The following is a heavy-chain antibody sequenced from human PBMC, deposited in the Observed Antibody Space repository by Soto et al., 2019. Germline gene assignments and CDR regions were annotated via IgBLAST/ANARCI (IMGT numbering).Heavy chain of an antibody. CDR1: GFTFSTYS. Sequence: GSLRLSCAASGFTFSTYSMNWVRQAPGKGLEWVSSISGSGNYTHYADFLRGRFTISRDNAKTSLYLQMNSLRAEDTAVYYCAREGINNYNEYYFDSWGQGTVVTVSS. CDR3: AREGINNYNEYYFDS. J-gene: IGHJ4*02. D-gene: IGHD4-4*01. V-gene: IGHV3-21*01. CDR2: ISGSGNYT.